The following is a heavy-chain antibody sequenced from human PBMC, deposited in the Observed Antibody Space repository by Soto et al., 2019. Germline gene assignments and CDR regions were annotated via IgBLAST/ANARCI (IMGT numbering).Heavy chain of an antibody. Sequence: QVQLVESGGGVVQPGRSLRLSCAASGFTFSSYAMHWVRQAPGKGLEWVASISYDGSNKYYADSVKGRFTISRDNSKNTRYLQMISLRAEDTAVYYCARDLSSSGYYASAFEIWGQGTMVTVSS. CDR1: GFTFSSYA. J-gene: IGHJ3*02. CDR2: ISYDGSNK. V-gene: IGHV3-30-3*01. D-gene: IGHD3-22*01. CDR3: ARDLSSSGYYASAFEI.